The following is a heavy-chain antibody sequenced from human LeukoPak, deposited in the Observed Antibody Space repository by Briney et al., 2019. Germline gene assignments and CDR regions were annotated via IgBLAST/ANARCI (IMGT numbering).Heavy chain of an antibody. D-gene: IGHD3-9*01. V-gene: IGHV1-2*02. CDR2: INPNSGGT. Sequence: ASVKVSCKASGYTFTGYYMHWVRQAPGQGLEWMGWINPNSGGTNYAQKFQGRFTMTRDKSNSTAYMELSRLRSDDTAVYYCASDILTGYYHVFDYWGQGTLVTVSS. CDR1: GYTFTGYY. J-gene: IGHJ4*02. CDR3: ASDILTGYYHVFDY.